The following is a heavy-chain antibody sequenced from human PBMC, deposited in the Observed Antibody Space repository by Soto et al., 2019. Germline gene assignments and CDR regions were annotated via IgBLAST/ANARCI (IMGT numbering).Heavy chain of an antibody. J-gene: IGHJ4*02. CDR3: ARALNYYGSGSYSRYYFDY. Sequence: ASVKVSCKVSGYTLTELSMHWVRQAPGKGLEWMGGFDPEDGETIYAQKFQGRVTITADESTSTAYMELSSLRSEDTAVYYCARALNYYGSGSYSRYYFDYWGQGTLVTVSS. V-gene: IGHV1-24*01. CDR2: FDPEDGET. D-gene: IGHD3-10*01. CDR1: GYTLTELS.